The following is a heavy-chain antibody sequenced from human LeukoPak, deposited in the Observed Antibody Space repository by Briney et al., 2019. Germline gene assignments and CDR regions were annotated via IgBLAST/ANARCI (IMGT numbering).Heavy chain of an antibody. J-gene: IGHJ4*02. CDR2: FSNSRTN. D-gene: IGHD7-27*01. V-gene: IGHV4-59*12. Sequence: HSETLSLTCTISGDSISGYYWTWIWMPQCPSMDLNGYFSNSRTNNYYPSLKGRVTMTVDTSKNQCSLKLSSVTAADTAVYYCARGSNWGDYWGQGTLVTVSA. CDR3: ARGSNWGDY. CDR1: GDSISGYY.